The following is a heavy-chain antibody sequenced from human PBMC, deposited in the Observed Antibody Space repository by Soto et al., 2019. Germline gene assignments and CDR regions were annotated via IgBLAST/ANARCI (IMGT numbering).Heavy chain of an antibody. CDR2: IYDSGST. CDR3: ARGGNYYGLRV. Sequence: PSETLSLTCTVSGGSISSGDYYWSWIRQPPGKGLEWIGYIYDSGSTYYNASLKSRVTISLDTSRNQFSLKLTSVSAADTAVYYCARGGNYYGLRVWGQGTTVTSP. J-gene: IGHJ6*02. CDR1: GGSISSGDYY. V-gene: IGHV4-30-4*01.